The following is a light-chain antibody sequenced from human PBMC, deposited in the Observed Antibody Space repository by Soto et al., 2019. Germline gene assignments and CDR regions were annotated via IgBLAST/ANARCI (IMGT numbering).Light chain of an antibody. V-gene: IGKV4-1*01. J-gene: IGKJ1*01. CDR3: QQYYSTPPT. CDR1: QSVLYTSNNKNY. Sequence: DLLLTESPDSLAVSLGEMATINCKSSQSVLYTSNNKNYLAWYQQKAGQPPKVLIYWASTRESGVPDRFSGSGSGTDFTLTISSLQAEDVALYYCQQYYSTPPTFGQGTKVDI. CDR2: WAS.